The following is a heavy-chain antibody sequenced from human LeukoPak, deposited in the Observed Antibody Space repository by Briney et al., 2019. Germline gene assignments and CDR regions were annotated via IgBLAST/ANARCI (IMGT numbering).Heavy chain of an antibody. J-gene: IGHJ4*02. Sequence: SETLSLTCTVSGGSISSSSYYWGWIRQPPGKGLEWIGSIYYSGSTYYNPSLKSRVTISVDTSKNQFSLKLSSVTAADTAVYYCARLHARDYYDSSGYPDYWGQGTLVTVSS. D-gene: IGHD3-22*01. CDR2: IYYSGST. CDR3: ARLHARDYYDSSGYPDY. CDR1: GGSISSSSYY. V-gene: IGHV4-39*01.